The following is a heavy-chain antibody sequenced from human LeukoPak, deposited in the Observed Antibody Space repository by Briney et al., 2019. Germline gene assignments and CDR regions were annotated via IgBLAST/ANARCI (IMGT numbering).Heavy chain of an antibody. V-gene: IGHV1-2*04. CDR2: INPNSGGT. J-gene: IGHJ3*02. CDR1: GYTFTGYY. D-gene: IGHD2-2*01. Sequence: ASVKVSGKASGYTFTGYYMHWVRQAPGQGLEWMGWINPNSGGTNYAQKFQGWVTMTRDTSISTAYMELSRLRSDDTAVYYCARHCSSTSCQHDDAFDIWGQGTMVTVSS. CDR3: ARHCSSTSCQHDDAFDI.